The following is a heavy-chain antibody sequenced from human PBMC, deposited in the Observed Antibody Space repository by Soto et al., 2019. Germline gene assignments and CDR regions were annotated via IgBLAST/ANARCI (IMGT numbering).Heavy chain of an antibody. J-gene: IGHJ6*02. CDR3: ARGYCSSTSCYWNDYYYYYGMDV. V-gene: IGHV3-21*01. CDR2: ISSSSSYI. CDR1: GFTFSSYS. D-gene: IGHD2-2*01. Sequence: GGSLRLSCAASGFTFSSYSMNWVRQAPGKGLEWVSSISSSSSYIYYADSVKGRFTISRDNAKNSLYLQMNSLRAEDTAVYYWARGYCSSTSCYWNDYYYYYGMDVWGQGTTVTVSS.